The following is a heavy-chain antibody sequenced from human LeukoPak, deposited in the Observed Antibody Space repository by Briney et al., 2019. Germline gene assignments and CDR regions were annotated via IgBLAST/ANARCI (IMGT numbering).Heavy chain of an antibody. CDR2: IYYSGST. J-gene: IGHJ4*02. Sequence: SETLSLTCTVSGGSISSSSYYWGWIRQPPGTGLEWIGSIYYSGSTYYNPSLKSRVTISVDTSKNQFSLKLRSVTAADTAVYYCARSRYETNVPFFDFWGQGSLVTVSS. CDR1: GGSISSSSYY. CDR3: ARSRYETNVPFFDF. V-gene: IGHV4-39*07. D-gene: IGHD2-8*01.